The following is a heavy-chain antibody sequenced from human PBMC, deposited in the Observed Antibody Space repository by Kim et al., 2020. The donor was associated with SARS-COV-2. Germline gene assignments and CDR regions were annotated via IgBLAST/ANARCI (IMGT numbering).Heavy chain of an antibody. J-gene: IGHJ4*02. V-gene: IGHV4-4*02. CDR2: IYHSGST. Sequence: SETLSLTCAVSGGSISSSNWWSWVRQPPGKGLEWIGEIYHSGSTNYNPSLKSRVTISVDKSKNQFSLKLSSVTAADTAVYYCASIEDTVGATFGYWGQGTLVTVSS. D-gene: IGHD1-26*01. CDR3: ASIEDTVGATFGY. CDR1: GGSISSSNW.